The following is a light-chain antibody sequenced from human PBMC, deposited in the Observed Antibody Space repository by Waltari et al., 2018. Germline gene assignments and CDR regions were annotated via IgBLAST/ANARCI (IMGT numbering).Light chain of an antibody. J-gene: IGKJ4*01. Sequence: DIQMTQSRSSLSASVGDRVTITCRASQDISNYLAWFQQKPGKAPKSLIYGASNLQSGVPSKCSGSGSGTDFTLTISSLQPEDSATYYCQQYNSFPLTFGGGTKVEIK. V-gene: IGKV1-16*02. CDR1: QDISNY. CDR2: GAS. CDR3: QQYNSFPLT.